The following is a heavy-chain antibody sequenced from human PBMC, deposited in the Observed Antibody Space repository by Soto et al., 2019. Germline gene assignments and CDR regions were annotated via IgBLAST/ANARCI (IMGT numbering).Heavy chain of an antibody. CDR1: GGSISSSSYY. CDR3: APFPRITMVRGYVDY. Sequence: SETLSLTCTVSGGSISSSSYYWGWIRQPPGKGLEWIGSIYYSGSTYYNPSLKSRVTISVDTSKNQFSLKLSSVTAADTAVYYCAPFPRITMVRGYVDYWGQGTLVTVSS. D-gene: IGHD3-10*01. CDR2: IYYSGST. J-gene: IGHJ4*02. V-gene: IGHV4-39*01.